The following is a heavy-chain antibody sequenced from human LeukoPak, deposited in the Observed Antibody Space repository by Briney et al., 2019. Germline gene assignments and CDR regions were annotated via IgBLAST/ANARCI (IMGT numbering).Heavy chain of an antibody. CDR2: IYPGDSDT. Sequence: PGESLKISCKGSGYSFTSYWIGWVRQMPGKGLEWMGIIYPGDSDTRYSPSFQGQVTISADKSISTAYLQWSSLKASDTAMYYCARHGAKEPYYYYYYGMDVWGQGTTVTVSS. V-gene: IGHV5-51*01. D-gene: IGHD1-14*01. CDR3: ARHGAKEPYYYYYYGMDV. J-gene: IGHJ6*02. CDR1: GYSFTSYW.